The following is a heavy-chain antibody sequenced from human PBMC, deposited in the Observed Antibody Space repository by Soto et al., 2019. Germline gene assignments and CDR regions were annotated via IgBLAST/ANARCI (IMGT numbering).Heavy chain of an antibody. CDR3: AKADGEQWLLPHLEK. V-gene: IGHV3-23*01. Sequence: EVQLLESGGGVVQPGGSLRLSCVDSGFNFKKFAMSWVRQAPGEGLEGVSGISCCGGSTSYADSVKGRFSIARDDSTNTLSLQMNNLRVEDTAQYYCAKADGEQWLLPHLEKWCQGTLVTVS. CDR2: ISCCGGST. J-gene: IGHJ4*02. CDR1: GFNFKKFA. D-gene: IGHD6-19*01.